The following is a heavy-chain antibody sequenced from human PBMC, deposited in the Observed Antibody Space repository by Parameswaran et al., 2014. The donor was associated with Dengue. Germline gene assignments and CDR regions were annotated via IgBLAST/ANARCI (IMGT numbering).Heavy chain of an antibody. J-gene: IGHJ6*03. V-gene: IGHV4-34*01. Sequence: RWIRQPPGKGLEWIGEINHSGSTNYNPSLKSRVTISVDTSKNQFSLKLSSVTAADTAVYYCARLRGYSGYDSKNYYYYYMDVWGKGTTVTVSS. CDR3: ARLRGYSGYDSKNYYYYYMDV. D-gene: IGHD5-12*01. CDR2: INHSGST.